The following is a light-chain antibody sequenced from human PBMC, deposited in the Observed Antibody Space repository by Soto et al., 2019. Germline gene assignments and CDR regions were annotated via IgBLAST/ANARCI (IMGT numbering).Light chain of an antibody. J-gene: IGLJ3*02. Sequence: QSVVSQPPSASGTPGQRVTISCSGSSSNIGRNYVYWYQQFPGTAPQLLTFKNDQRPSGVPDRFSGSKSGTSASLAISGLRSEDEADYYCATWDASLSGWVFGGGTKLTVL. V-gene: IGLV1-47*01. CDR1: SSNIGRNY. CDR2: KND. CDR3: ATWDASLSGWV.